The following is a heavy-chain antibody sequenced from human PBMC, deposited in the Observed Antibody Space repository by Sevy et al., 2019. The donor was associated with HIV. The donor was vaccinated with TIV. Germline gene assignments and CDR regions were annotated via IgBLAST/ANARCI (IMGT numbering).Heavy chain of an antibody. V-gene: IGHV4-39*01. J-gene: IGHJ6*02. CDR3: ARHGDHYYGMDV. CDR1: GDSISSTSYY. Sequence: SETLSLTCTVSGDSISSTSYYWGWIRQPPGKGLEWIGSMYYSGSTYYNPSLKSRVTISVDTSKNQLSLKLRSVTAADTAMYVCARHGDHYYGMDVWGQGTTVTVSS. D-gene: IGHD7-27*01. CDR2: MYYSGST.